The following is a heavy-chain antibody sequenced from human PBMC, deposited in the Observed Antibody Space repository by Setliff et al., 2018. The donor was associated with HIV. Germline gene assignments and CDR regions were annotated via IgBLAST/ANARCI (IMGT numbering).Heavy chain of an antibody. Sequence: GGSLRLSCVASGFTFRSYWMSWVRQAPGKRPEWVANIKDDGRDKFYLDSVKGRFTISRDNAKNSLYLQMNSLRAEVAAVYYCAREVWSEDDNWGQGTLVTVSS. V-gene: IGHV3-7*05. D-gene: IGHD3-10*01. CDR1: GFTFRSYW. CDR3: AREVWSEDDN. J-gene: IGHJ4*02. CDR2: IKDDGRDK.